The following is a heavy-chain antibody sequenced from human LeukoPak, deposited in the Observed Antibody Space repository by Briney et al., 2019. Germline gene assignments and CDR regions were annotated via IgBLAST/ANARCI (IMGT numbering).Heavy chain of an antibody. CDR3: ARGRHDITMIVVVMTSVSYYLDV. CDR1: GGSFSGYH. CDR2: INPSGST. V-gene: IGHV4-34*01. Sequence: SETLSLTCAGYGGSFSGYHWTWIRQSPGKGLEWIGDINPSGSTYYNPSLKSLLTISVDTSKNQFSLKLRSVTAADTAVYYCARGRHDITMIVVVMTSVSYYLDVWGKGTTVTVS. J-gene: IGHJ6*03. D-gene: IGHD3-22*01.